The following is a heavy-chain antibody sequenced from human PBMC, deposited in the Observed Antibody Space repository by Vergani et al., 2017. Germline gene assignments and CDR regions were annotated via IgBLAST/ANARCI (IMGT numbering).Heavy chain of an antibody. CDR3: AKDGGRITIFGVGMDV. CDR1: GFTFSSYA. Sequence: EVQLLESGGGLVQPGGSLRLSCAASGFTFSSYAMSWVRQAPGKGLEWVSAISGSGGSTYYADSVKGRFTISRDNSKNTLYLQMNSLRAEDTAVYYCAKDGGRITIFGVGMDVWGQGTTVTVSS. D-gene: IGHD3-3*01. CDR2: ISGSGGST. V-gene: IGHV3-23*01. J-gene: IGHJ6*02.